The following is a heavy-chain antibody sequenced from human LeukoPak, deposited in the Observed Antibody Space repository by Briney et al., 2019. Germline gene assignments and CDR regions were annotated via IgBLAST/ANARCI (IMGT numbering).Heavy chain of an antibody. D-gene: IGHD3-9*01. Sequence: GGSLRLSCSASGFTFSSHAMSWVRQAPGKGLEWVTVISGSGVGTYYGDSVKGRFTISRDNSENTLYLQMNSLRAEDTAVYYCAKAARRILTGYSVFDYWGQGTLVTVSS. V-gene: IGHV3-23*01. CDR3: AKAARRILTGYSVFDY. CDR1: GFTFSSHA. J-gene: IGHJ4*02. CDR2: ISGSGVGT.